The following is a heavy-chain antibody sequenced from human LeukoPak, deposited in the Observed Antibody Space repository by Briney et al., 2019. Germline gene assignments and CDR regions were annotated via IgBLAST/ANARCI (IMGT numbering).Heavy chain of an antibody. V-gene: IGHV1-24*01. Sequence: APVKVSCKVSGYTLTELSIHWVRQAPGKGLEWMGGFDPEDGETIYAQKFQDRVTMTEDTSTDTAYMELSSLRSEDTAVYYCAANRDSSGYYIRDYWGQGTLVTVSS. CDR1: GYTLTELS. CDR2: FDPEDGET. CDR3: AANRDSSGYYIRDY. J-gene: IGHJ4*02. D-gene: IGHD3-22*01.